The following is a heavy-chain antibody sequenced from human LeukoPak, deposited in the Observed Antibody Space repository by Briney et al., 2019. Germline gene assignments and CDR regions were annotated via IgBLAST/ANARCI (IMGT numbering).Heavy chain of an antibody. J-gene: IGHJ5*02. D-gene: IGHD3-22*01. CDR3: ARTDYYDFCWFDP. CDR1: GYTFTSYG. CDR2: ISAYNGNT. Sequence: GASVKVSCKASGYTFTSYGISWVRQAPGQGLEWMGWISAYNGNTTYAQKLQGRVSMTRATSTGTAHMELRSLRSDDTAVYYCARTDYYDFCWFDPWGQGTLVTVSS. V-gene: IGHV1-18*01.